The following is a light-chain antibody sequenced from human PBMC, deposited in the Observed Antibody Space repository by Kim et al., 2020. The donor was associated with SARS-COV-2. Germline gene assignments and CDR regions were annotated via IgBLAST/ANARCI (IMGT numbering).Light chain of an antibody. Sequence: SSELTQDPAVSVALGQTVRITCQGDSLRKSYGSWYQQKPGQAPILVISGKNNRPSGIPDRFSGSSSGDTASLTIAGAQAEDEADYYCNSRDSSNYVIFGGGTKLTVL. CDR3: NSRDSSNYVI. V-gene: IGLV3-19*01. CDR2: GKN. J-gene: IGLJ2*01. CDR1: SLRKSY.